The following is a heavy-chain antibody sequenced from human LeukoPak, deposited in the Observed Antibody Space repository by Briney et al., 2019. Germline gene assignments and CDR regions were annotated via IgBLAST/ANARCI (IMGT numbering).Heavy chain of an antibody. D-gene: IGHD6-19*01. CDR3: ARDPTVAGTFVYYFDY. J-gene: IGHJ4*02. CDR2: INPSGGRT. CDR1: GYSFTSYY. V-gene: IGHV1-46*01. Sequence: ASVKVSCKASGYSFTSYYMHWVRQAPGQGLEWMGIINPSGGRTSYAQKFQGRVTMTRDMSTSTVYMELSSLRSEDTAVYYCARDPTVAGTFVYYFDYWGQGTLVTVSS.